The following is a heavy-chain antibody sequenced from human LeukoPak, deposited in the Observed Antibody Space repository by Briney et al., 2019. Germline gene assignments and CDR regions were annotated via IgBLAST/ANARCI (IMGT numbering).Heavy chain of an antibody. CDR1: GFTFSSYA. CDR3: AKGVRVCSSTSCLPLKYYYYGMDV. D-gene: IGHD2-2*01. J-gene: IGHJ6*02. Sequence: PGGSLRLSCAASGFTFSSYAMGWVRQAPGKGLEWVSAISGSGGSTYYADSVKGRFTISRDNSKNTLYLQMNSLRAEDTAVYYCAKGVRVCSSTSCLPLKYYYYGMDVWGQGTTVTVSS. V-gene: IGHV3-23*01. CDR2: ISGSGGST.